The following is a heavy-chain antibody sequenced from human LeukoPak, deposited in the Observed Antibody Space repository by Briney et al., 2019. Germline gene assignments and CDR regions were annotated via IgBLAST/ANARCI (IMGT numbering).Heavy chain of an antibody. J-gene: IGHJ6*02. D-gene: IGHD5-12*01. CDR1: GGTFSSYA. Sequence: SVKVSCKASGGTFSSYAISWVRQAPGQGLEWMGGIIPIFGTANYAQKFQGRVTITADESTSTAYMELSSLRSEGTAVYYCARPLRGYSGYDTYYYYYGMDVWGQGTTATVSS. CDR3: ARPLRGYSGYDTYYYYYGMDV. V-gene: IGHV1-69*13. CDR2: IIPIFGTA.